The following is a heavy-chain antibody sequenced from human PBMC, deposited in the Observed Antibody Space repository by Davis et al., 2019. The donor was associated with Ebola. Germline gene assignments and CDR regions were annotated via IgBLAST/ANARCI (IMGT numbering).Heavy chain of an antibody. CDR2: ISSSSSYI. D-gene: IGHD1-14*01. CDR1: GFTFSSYS. CDR3: AKGYGIRDGMDV. V-gene: IGHV3-21*04. J-gene: IGHJ6*02. Sequence: GGSLRLSCAASGFTFSSYSMNWVRQAPGKGLEWVSSISSSSSYIYYADSVKGRFTISRDNAKNSLYLQMNSLRAEDTAVYYCAKGYGIRDGMDVWGQGTTVTVSS.